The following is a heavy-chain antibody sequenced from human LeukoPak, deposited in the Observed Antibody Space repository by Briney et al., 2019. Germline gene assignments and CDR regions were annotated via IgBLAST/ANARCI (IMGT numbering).Heavy chain of an antibody. CDR2: ISYDGSKK. D-gene: IGHD3-3*01. CDR1: GFIFNSYG. V-gene: IGHV3-30*18. Sequence: GGSLRLFCAASGFIFNSYGMHWVRQARGKGLEWVAVISYDGSKKYYADSVEGRFTISRDNSQNKLNMQMNSLRAEDTAVYYCAKGENRVFFGEIHVRQKYNWCDPWRQGTLVTVSS. J-gene: IGHJ5*02. CDR3: AKGENRVFFGEIHVRQKYNWCDP.